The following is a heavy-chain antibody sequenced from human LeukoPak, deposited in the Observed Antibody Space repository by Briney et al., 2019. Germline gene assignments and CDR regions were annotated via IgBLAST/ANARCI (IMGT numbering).Heavy chain of an antibody. CDR1: GVSMSSHY. CDR3: ATRPTDSTWYGVFDF. CDR2: IYYSGTT. V-gene: IGHV4-59*11. Sequence: SETLSLTCTVSGVSMSSHYWSWIRQPPGKGLEWIGYIYYSGTTNYSPSLKSRVAMSVDRSKNQFSLKLSSVTAADTALYYCATRPTDSTWYGVFDFWSRGTLVTVSS. J-gene: IGHJ4*02. D-gene: IGHD6-13*01.